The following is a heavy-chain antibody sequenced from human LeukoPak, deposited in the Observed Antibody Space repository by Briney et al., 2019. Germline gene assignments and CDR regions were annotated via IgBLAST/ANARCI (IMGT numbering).Heavy chain of an antibody. Sequence: PSETLSLTCTVSGGSISSSSYYWGWIRQPPGKGLEWIGSIYYSGSTYYNPSLKSRVSISVDRSKNQFSLKLSSVTAADTAVYYCARGGDVLRFLEWLFDYWGQGTLVTVSS. CDR2: IYYSGST. J-gene: IGHJ4*02. CDR1: GGSISSSSYY. V-gene: IGHV4-39*07. CDR3: ARGGDVLRFLEWLFDY. D-gene: IGHD3-3*01.